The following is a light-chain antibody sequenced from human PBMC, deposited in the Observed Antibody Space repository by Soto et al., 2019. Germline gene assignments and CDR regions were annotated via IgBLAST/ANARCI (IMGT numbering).Light chain of an antibody. CDR3: QQYNNYSWT. J-gene: IGKJ1*01. Sequence: DLQMTQSPSTLSASVGDRVTITCRASQSISNWLAWYQQKPGKAPKLLIYKASSLQGGVPSRFSGSGSGAEFTLTISSLQPDDFATYYCQQYNNYSWTFGQGTKV. CDR2: KAS. CDR1: QSISNW. V-gene: IGKV1-5*03.